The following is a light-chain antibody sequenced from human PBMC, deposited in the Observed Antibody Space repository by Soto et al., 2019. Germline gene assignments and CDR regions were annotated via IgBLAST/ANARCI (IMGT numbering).Light chain of an antibody. CDR1: QSISSY. Sequence: DIQMTQSPSSLSASVGDRVTITCRASQSISSYLNWYQQKPGKAPKLLIYEASGLQSGVPSRFSGSKSGTDFTLTISSLQPEDFATYYCQQSLCAPPTFGQGTKVEIK. V-gene: IGKV1-39*01. CDR3: QQSLCAPPT. J-gene: IGKJ1*01. CDR2: EAS.